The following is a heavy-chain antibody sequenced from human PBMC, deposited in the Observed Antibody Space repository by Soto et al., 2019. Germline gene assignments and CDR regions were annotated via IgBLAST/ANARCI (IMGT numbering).Heavy chain of an antibody. V-gene: IGHV4-39*01. CDR2: IYYSGST. CDR1: GGSISSSSYY. CDR3: AIRLGYCSSTSCYREIYGMDV. Sequence: SETLSLTCTVSGGSISSSSYYWGWIRQPPGKGLEWIGSIYYSGSTYYNPSLKSRVTISVDTSKNQFSLKLSSVTAADTAVYYCAIRLGYCSSTSCYREIYGMDVWGQGTTVTVSS. J-gene: IGHJ6*02. D-gene: IGHD2-2*02.